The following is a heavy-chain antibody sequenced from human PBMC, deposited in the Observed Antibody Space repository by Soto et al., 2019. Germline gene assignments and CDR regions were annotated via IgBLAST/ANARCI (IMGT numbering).Heavy chain of an antibody. CDR1: GGSMSSFY. CDR2: IYYSGST. D-gene: IGHD3-10*01. Sequence: PSETLSLTCTISGGSMSSFYWSWVRQPPGKGLEWIGYIYYSGSTDYNPSLKSRVTISIDTSKNQFSLKLRSVTAADTAGYYCTIIPAGAGYWGQGTLVTVSS. V-gene: IGHV4-59*01. J-gene: IGHJ4*02. CDR3: TIIPAGAGY.